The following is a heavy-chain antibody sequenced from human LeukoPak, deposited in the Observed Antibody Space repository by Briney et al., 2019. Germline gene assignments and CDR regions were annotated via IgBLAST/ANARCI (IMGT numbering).Heavy chain of an antibody. CDR3: ATDAGIAVTGLPFF. CDR1: GYTFTSYG. J-gene: IGHJ4*02. CDR2: ISAYNGNT. Sequence: ASVKVSCKASGYTFTSYGISWVRQAPGQGLEWMGWISAYNGNTNNAQKFQGRVTMTTDTSTSTAYMELRYLRSDDTAVYYCATDAGIAVTGLPFFWGQGTLVTVSS. V-gene: IGHV1-18*01. D-gene: IGHD6-19*01.